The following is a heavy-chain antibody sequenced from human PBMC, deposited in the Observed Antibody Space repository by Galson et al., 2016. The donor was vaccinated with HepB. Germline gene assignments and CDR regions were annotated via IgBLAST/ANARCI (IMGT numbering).Heavy chain of an antibody. Sequence: SLRLSCAASGFTFSSYSMTWVRQTPGKGLQWVSVISGGGDITDYAGSVTGRFTISRDNSKNTLYLQMNSLRAEDTAIYYCAKGGRRDAYNDWGQGTLVTVSS. D-gene: IGHD5-24*01. CDR3: AKGGRRDAYND. CDR1: GFTFSSYS. CDR2: ISGGGDIT. J-gene: IGHJ4*02. V-gene: IGHV3-23*01.